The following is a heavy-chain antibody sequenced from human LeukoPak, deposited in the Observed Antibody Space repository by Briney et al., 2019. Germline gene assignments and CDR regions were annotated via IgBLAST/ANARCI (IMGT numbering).Heavy chain of an antibody. V-gene: IGHV1-24*01. CDR1: GYTLTELS. CDR2: FDPEDGET. Sequence: GASVKVSCKVPGYTLTELSMHWVRQAPGKGLEWMGGFDPEDGETIYAQKFQGRVTMTEETSTDTAYMELSSLRSEDTAVYYCATGGPPHYYDSSAFDYWGQGTLVTVSS. J-gene: IGHJ4*02. CDR3: ATGGPPHYYDSSAFDY. D-gene: IGHD3-22*01.